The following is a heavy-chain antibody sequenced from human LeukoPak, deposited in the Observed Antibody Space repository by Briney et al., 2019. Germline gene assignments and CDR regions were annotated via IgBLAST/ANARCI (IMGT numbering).Heavy chain of an antibody. CDR3: SSSPGDSSSWYATDS. CDR1: GFTFSNYD. J-gene: IGHJ4*02. CDR2: IGTAGDT. Sequence: GGSLRLSCAASGFTFSNYDMHWVRQAAGKGLEWVSGIGTAGDTYYPASVKGRFTISRENAKDSLYLQMNSLSAGDTGVYYRSSSPGDSSSWYATDSWGQGTLVTASS. D-gene: IGHD6-13*01. V-gene: IGHV3-13*01.